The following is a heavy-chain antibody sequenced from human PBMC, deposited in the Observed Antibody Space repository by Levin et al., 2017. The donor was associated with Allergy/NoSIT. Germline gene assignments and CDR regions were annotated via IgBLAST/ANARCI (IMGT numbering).Heavy chain of an antibody. J-gene: IGHJ4*02. Sequence: SQTLSLTCAVYGGSFSNYYWTWIRQPPGKGLEWIGEINHSGSTNYNPSLKSRVTISVDTSKNQFSLKLSSVTAADTAVYYCAVWIQQWSRDYWGQGTLVTVSS. V-gene: IGHV4-34*01. CDR3: AVWIQQWSRDY. CDR1: GGSFSNYY. CDR2: INHSGST. D-gene: IGHD5-18*01.